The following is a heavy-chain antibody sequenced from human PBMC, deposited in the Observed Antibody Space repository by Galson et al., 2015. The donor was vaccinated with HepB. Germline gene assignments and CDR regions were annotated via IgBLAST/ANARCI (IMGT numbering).Heavy chain of an antibody. D-gene: IGHD2-2*01. CDR2: ISSNGGST. CDR3: VKVPSPGRYCSSTSCSYYGMDV. J-gene: IGHJ6*02. Sequence: SLRLSCAASGFTFSSYAMHWVRQAPGKGLEYVSAISSNGGSTYYADSVKGRFTISRDNSKNTLYLQMSSLRAEDTAVYYCVKVPSPGRYCSSTSCSYYGMDVWGQGTTVTVSS. CDR1: GFTFSSYA. V-gene: IGHV3-64D*06.